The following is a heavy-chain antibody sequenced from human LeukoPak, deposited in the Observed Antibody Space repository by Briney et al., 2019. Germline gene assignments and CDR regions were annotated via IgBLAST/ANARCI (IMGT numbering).Heavy chain of an antibody. CDR3: AELGITMIGGV. Sequence: AGGSLRLSCAASGFTFSNHWMSWVRQAPGKGLEWVSYISSSGSTIYYADSVKGRFTISRDNAKNSLYLQMNSLRAEDTAVYYCAELGITMIGGVWGKGTTVTISS. CDR2: ISSSGSTI. D-gene: IGHD3-10*02. V-gene: IGHV3-48*04. CDR1: GFTFSNHW. J-gene: IGHJ6*04.